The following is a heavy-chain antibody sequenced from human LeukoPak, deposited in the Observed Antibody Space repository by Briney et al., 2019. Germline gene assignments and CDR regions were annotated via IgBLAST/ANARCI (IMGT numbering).Heavy chain of an antibody. CDR2: IYSGGST. CDR1: GFTVSSNY. CDR3: ATNTFGGVIAQN. J-gene: IGHJ4*02. D-gene: IGHD3-16*02. Sequence: GGSLRLSCAASGFTVSSNYMSWVRQAPGKGLEWVSVIYSGGSTYYADSVKGRFTNSRDNSKNTLYLQMNSLRAEDTAVYYCATNTFGGVIAQNWGQGTLVTVSS. V-gene: IGHV3-66*01.